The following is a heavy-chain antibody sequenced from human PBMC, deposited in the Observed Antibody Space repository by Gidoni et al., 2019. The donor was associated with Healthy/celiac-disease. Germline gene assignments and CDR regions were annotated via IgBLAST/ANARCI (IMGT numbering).Heavy chain of an antibody. Sequence: QVQLVESGGGVVQPGRSLSLSCAASGFTFRSYAMHWVRQAPGQGLEWVAVISYDGSNKYYADSVKGRFTISRDNSKNTLYLQMNSLRAEDTAVYYCASLGVVVITWGQGTLVTVSS. J-gene: IGHJ5*02. CDR3: ASLGVVVIT. D-gene: IGHD3-22*01. CDR1: GFTFRSYA. CDR2: ISYDGSNK. V-gene: IGHV3-30-3*01.